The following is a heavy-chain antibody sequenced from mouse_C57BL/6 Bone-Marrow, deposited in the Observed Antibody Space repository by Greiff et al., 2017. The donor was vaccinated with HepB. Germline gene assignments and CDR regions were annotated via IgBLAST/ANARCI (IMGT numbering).Heavy chain of an antibody. D-gene: IGHD3-2*02. CDR3: AREVDSSGYGRVFDY. V-gene: IGHV1-39*01. CDR2: INPNYGTT. CDR1: GYSFTNYN. Sequence: VQLQQSGPELVKPGASVKISCKASGYSFTNYNMNWVKQSNGKSLEWIGVINPNYGTTSYNQKFKGKATLTVDQSSSTAYMQLNSLTSEDSAVYYCAREVDSSGYGRVFDYWGQGTTLTVSS. J-gene: IGHJ2*01.